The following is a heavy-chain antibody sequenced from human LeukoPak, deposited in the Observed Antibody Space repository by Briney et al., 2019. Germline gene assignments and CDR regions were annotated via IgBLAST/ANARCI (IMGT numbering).Heavy chain of an antibody. CDR2: ISSSGSTI. CDR3: ARGKRSSSSTLPH. J-gene: IGHJ4*02. V-gene: IGHV3-11*04. D-gene: IGHD6-6*01. Sequence: PGGSLRLSCAASGFTFSDYYMSWIRQAPGKGLEWVSYISSSGSTIYYADSAKGRFTISRDNAKNSLYLQMNSLRAEDTAVYYCARGKRSSSSTLPHWGQGTLVTVSS. CDR1: GFTFSDYY.